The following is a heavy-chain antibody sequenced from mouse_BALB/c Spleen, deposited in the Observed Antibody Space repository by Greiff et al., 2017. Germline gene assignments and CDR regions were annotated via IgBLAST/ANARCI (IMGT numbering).Heavy chain of an antibody. J-gene: IGHJ2*01. V-gene: IGHV1S137*01. CDR2: ISTYYGDA. CDR1: GYTFTDYA. D-gene: IGHD2-4*01. Sequence: VKLQESGAELVRPGVSVKISCKGSGYTFTDYAMHWVKQSHAKSLEWIGVISTYYGDASYNQKFKGKATMTVDKSSSTAYMELARLTSEDSAIYYCARGDYGYWGQGTTLTGSS. CDR3: ARGDYGY.